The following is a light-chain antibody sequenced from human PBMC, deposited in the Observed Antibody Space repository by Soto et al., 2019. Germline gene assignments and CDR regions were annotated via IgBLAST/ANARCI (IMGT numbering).Light chain of an antibody. CDR2: WAS. CDR1: QSVLFRSNNKNY. Sequence: DIVMTQSPESLAVSLGERATINCKSSQSVLFRSNNKNYLTWFQQKPGQPPKLLIYWASTRESGVPDRFSGSGSGTDFTLTITSLQAEDVAFYYCQQYYTTPRTFGQGTKLEIK. J-gene: IGKJ2*01. V-gene: IGKV4-1*01. CDR3: QQYYTTPRT.